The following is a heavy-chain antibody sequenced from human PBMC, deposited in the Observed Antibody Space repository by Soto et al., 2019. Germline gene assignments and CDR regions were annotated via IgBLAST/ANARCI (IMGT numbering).Heavy chain of an antibody. J-gene: IGHJ4*02. CDR3: AAVGSGWYRGGY. CDR1: GFTFTSSA. V-gene: IGHV1-58*01. CDR2: IVVGSGNT. D-gene: IGHD6-19*01. Sequence: QMQLVQSGPEVKKPGTSVKVSCKASGFTFTSSAVQWVRQARGQRLEWIGWIVVGSGNTNYAQKFQERVTIPRDMSTSTAYMELSSLRSEDTSVYYCAAVGSGWYRGGYWGQGTLVTVSS.